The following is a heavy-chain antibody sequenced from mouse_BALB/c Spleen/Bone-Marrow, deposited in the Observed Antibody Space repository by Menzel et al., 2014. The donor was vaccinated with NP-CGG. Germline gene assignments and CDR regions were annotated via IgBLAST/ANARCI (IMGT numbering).Heavy chain of an antibody. J-gene: IGHJ4*01. D-gene: IGHD2-1*01. CDR2: INPSTAYT. CDR3: ARGNYEAMDY. V-gene: IGHV1-7*01. Sequence: VKLMESGAELAKPGASVKMSCKASGHTFINYWIHWVKQRPGQGLEWIGYINPSTAYTAYNQKFQDKTTLTADKSSSTAYMQLSSLTSEDSAVYYCARGNYEAMDYWGQGTSVTVSS. CDR1: GHTFINYW.